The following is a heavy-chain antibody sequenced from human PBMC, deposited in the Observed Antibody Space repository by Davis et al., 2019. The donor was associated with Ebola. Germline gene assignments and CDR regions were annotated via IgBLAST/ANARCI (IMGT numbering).Heavy chain of an antibody. CDR1: GFIFAKYT. D-gene: IGHD2-15*01. V-gene: IGHV3-30-3*01. CDR3: GRARGKVVDY. J-gene: IGHJ4*02. Sequence: GESLKISCAASGFIFAKYTLHWVRQAPGKGLEWVAALSYDGSPKYYADSVRGRFNISRDNSKNTMYLQMDGLTNEDTAVYYCGRARGKVVDYWGQGTLVTVSS. CDR2: LSYDGSPK.